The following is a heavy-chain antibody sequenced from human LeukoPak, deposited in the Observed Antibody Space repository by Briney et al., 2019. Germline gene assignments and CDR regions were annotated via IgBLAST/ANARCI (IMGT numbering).Heavy chain of an antibody. V-gene: IGHV3-48*04. D-gene: IGHD3-10*01. CDR2: ISSSSSTI. J-gene: IGHJ3*02. CDR3: ARDLVRGVIREGDAFDI. Sequence: PGGSLRLSCAASGSTFSSYAMSWVRQAPGKGLEWVSYISSSSSTIYYADSVKGRFTISRDNAKNSLYLQMNSLRAEDTAVYYCARDLVRGVIREGDAFDIWGQGTMVTVSS. CDR1: GSTFSSYA.